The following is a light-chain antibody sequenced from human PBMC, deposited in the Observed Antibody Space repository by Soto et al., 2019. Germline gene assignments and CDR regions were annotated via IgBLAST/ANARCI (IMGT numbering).Light chain of an antibody. CDR1: SSDVGSYNR. Sequence: QSALTQPPSVSGSPGQSVTISCTGTSSDVGSYNRVSWYQQPPDTAPKLMIYEVSNRPSGVPDRFSGSKSGNTASLTISGLQAEDEADYYCSSYTSSRTLVFGGGTKLTVL. V-gene: IGLV2-18*02. CDR2: EVS. CDR3: SSYTSSRTLV. J-gene: IGLJ2*01.